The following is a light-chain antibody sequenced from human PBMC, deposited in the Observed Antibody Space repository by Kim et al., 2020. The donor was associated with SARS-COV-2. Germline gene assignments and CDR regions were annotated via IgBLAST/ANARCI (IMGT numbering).Light chain of an antibody. CDR3: AAWDDSLNSYV. V-gene: IGLV1-47*01. J-gene: IGLJ1*01. Sequence: QSVLTQPPSASGTPGQRVTISCSGSSSNIGSNFVCWYQQLPGTAPKVLIYKNKQRPSGVPDRFSGSKSGTSASLAISGLRSEDEADYFCAAWDDSLNSYVFGIGTKVTVL. CDR2: KNK. CDR1: SSNIGSNF.